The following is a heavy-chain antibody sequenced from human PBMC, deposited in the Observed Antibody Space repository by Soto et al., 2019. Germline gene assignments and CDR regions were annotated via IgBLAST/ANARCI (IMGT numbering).Heavy chain of an antibody. Sequence: QVQLVQSGAEVKKPGASVKVSCKASGYTFTGYYIHWVRQAPGLGLEWMGWVNPNSGGSNSAQKFQGRVTMTRDTSISTAYMELSSLRSDDTAIYYCARGRRVLRFLEWHDDAFDIWGQGTMVTVSS. CDR1: GYTFTGYY. J-gene: IGHJ3*02. D-gene: IGHD3-3*01. CDR2: VNPNSGGS. CDR3: ARGRRVLRFLEWHDDAFDI. V-gene: IGHV1-2*02.